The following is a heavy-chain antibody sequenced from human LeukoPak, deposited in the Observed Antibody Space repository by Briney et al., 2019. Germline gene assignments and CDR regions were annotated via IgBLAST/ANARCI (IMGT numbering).Heavy chain of an antibody. CDR3: TRRAYCSGGTCYSDY. J-gene: IGHJ4*02. D-gene: IGHD2-15*01. CDR2: IYRDGST. Sequence: MTSETLSLTCTVSGGSISSGGYYWGWIRQPPGKGLEWIGSIYRDGSTYYNPSLKSRVTISVDTSKNQFSLKLSSVTAADTAVYYCTRRAYCSGGTCYSDYWGQGTLVTVSS. V-gene: IGHV4-39*01. CDR1: GGSISSGGYY.